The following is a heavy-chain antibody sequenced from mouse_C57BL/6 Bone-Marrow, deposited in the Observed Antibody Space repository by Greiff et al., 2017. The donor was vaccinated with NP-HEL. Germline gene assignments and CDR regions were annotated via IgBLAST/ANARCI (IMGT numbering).Heavy chain of an antibody. D-gene: IGHD1-1*02. CDR2: IDPSDSYT. CDR3: ARHGWYYFDY. CDR1: GYTFTSYW. V-gene: IGHV1-50*01. Sequence: VQLQQPGAELVKPGASVKLSCKASGYTFTSYWMQWVKQRPGQGLEWIGEIDPSDSYTNYNQKFKGKATLTVDTSSSTAYMQLSSLTSEDSAVYYCARHGWYYFDYWGQGTTLTVSS. J-gene: IGHJ2*01.